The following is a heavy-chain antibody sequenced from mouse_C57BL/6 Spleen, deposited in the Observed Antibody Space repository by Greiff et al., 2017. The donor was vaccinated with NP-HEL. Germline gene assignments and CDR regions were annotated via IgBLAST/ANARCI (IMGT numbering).Heavy chain of an antibody. J-gene: IGHJ4*01. D-gene: IGHD1-1*01. Sequence: VMLVESGPGLVAPSQSLSITCTVSGFSLTSYGVDWVRQPPGKGLAWLGVIWGGGSTNYNSALMSRLSISKDNSKSQVFLKMNSLQTDDTAMYYGAKRDYYGSSYDAMDYWGQGTSVTVSS. V-gene: IGHV2-9*01. CDR1: GFSLTSYG. CDR2: IWGGGST. CDR3: AKRDYYGSSYDAMDY.